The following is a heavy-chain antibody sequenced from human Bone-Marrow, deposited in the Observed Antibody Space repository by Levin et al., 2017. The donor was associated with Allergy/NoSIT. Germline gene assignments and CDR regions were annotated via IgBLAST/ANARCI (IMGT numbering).Heavy chain of an antibody. CDR2: ANSDGSST. CDR3: ARVGRQLKGMDL. CDR1: GFTFSTHW. D-gene: IGHD1-1*01. V-gene: IGHV3-74*01. J-gene: IGHJ6*02. Sequence: GGSLRLSCTASGFTFSTHWMHWVRQAPGKGLVWLSRANSDGSSTVYAESVKGRFTVSRDNAKNTLYLQLNSRRAEDTAVYYCARVGRQLKGMDLWGQGTTVTVSS.